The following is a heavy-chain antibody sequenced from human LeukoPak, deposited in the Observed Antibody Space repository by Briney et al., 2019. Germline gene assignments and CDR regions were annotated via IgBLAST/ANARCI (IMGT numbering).Heavy chain of an antibody. D-gene: IGHD5-18*01. V-gene: IGHV4-59*12. CDR1: GGSISSYY. CDR3: ARDRPPRMVRYDAFDI. Sequence: SETLSLTCTVSGGSISSYYWSWLRQPPGKGLEWIGYIYYSGSTNYNPSLKSRVTISVDTSKNQFSLKLSSVTAADTAVYYCARDRPPRMVRYDAFDIWGQGTMVTVSS. CDR2: IYYSGST. J-gene: IGHJ3*02.